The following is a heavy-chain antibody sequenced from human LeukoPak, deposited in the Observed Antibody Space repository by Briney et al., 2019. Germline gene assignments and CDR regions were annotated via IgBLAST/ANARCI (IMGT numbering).Heavy chain of an antibody. CDR1: GYSISSGYY. CDR3: ARVMEYYSNSQNWFDP. J-gene: IGHJ5*02. Sequence: SETLSLTCAVSGYSISSGYYWGWIRQPPRKGLEWIGSIYHSGSTYYNPSLKSRVTISVDTSKNQFSLKLSSVTAADTAVYYCARVMEYYSNSQNWFDPWGQGTLVTVSS. CDR2: IYHSGST. V-gene: IGHV4-38-2*01. D-gene: IGHD4-11*01.